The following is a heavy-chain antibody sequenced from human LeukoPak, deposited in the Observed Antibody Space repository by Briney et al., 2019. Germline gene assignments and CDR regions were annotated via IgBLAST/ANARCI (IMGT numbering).Heavy chain of an antibody. CDR2: IYYSGST. Sequence: PSETLSLTCTVSGGSISSYYWSWIRQPPGKGLEWIGYIYYSGSTNYNPSLKSRVTISVDTSKNQFSLKLSSVTAADTAVYYCARHGGYYDSSGYSYFDYWGQGTLVTVSS. J-gene: IGHJ4*02. D-gene: IGHD3-22*01. CDR1: GGSISSYY. V-gene: IGHV4-59*08. CDR3: ARHGGYYDSSGYSYFDY.